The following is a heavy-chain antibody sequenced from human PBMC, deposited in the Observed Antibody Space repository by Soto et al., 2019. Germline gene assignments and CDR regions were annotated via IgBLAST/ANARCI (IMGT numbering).Heavy chain of an antibody. CDR2: IFHSGST. D-gene: IGHD3-10*01. J-gene: IGHJ4*02. CDR1: GGSISSSNW. CDR3: ARVKASGVNFDY. V-gene: IGHV4-4*02. Sequence: QVQLQESGPGLVKPSGTLSLTCAVSGGSISSSNWWSWVRQPPGKGLEWIGEIFHSGSTAYNPSLKSRVTISVDEPKNQFSLKLSSVTAADTAVYYCARVKASGVNFDYWGQGTLVTVSS.